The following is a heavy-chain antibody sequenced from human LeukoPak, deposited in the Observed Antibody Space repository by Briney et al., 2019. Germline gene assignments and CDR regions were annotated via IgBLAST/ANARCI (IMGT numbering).Heavy chain of an antibody. CDR3: ARDRGYSYGSDAFDI. CDR1: GYTFTSYY. D-gene: IGHD5-18*01. V-gene: IGHV1-46*01. J-gene: IGHJ3*02. Sequence: ASVKVSCKASGYTFTSYYMHWVRQAPGQGLEWMGIINPSGGSTSYAQKFQGRVTMTRDTSTSTVYMELSSLRSEDRAVYYCARDRGYSYGSDAFDIWGQGTMVTVSS. CDR2: INPSGGST.